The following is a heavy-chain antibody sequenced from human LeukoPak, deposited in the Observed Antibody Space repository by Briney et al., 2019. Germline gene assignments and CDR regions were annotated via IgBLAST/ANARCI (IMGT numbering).Heavy chain of an antibody. Sequence: PGGSLRLSCAGTGFSFSSYAMSWVRQAPGKGLEWVSYIGGDGIRTYYADSLRGRFGISRANSKNTLYLQINSLKVEDTAVYYCAKDPVIVRGGSGWHSFDCWGQGNLVTVSS. D-gene: IGHD6-19*01. J-gene: IGHJ4*02. V-gene: IGHV3-23*01. CDR3: AKDPVIVRGGSGWHSFDC. CDR1: GFSFSSYA. CDR2: IGGDGIRT.